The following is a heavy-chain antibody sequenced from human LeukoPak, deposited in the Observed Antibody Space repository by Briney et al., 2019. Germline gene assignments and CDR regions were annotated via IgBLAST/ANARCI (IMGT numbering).Heavy chain of an antibody. D-gene: IGHD6-19*01. Sequence: GGSLRLSCAASGFPFSSYGMHWVRQAPGKGLEWVARLVYDERSDYANSVKGRFSISRDNSKNTLFLDMSDLRVEDTAVYYCARDLSAAFDFWGQGVLVTVST. CDR3: ARDLSAAFDF. CDR2: LVYDERS. J-gene: IGHJ4*02. V-gene: IGHV3-33*05. CDR1: GFPFSSYG.